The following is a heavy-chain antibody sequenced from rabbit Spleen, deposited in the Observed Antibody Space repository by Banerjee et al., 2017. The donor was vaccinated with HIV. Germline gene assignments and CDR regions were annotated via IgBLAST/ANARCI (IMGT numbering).Heavy chain of an antibody. CDR3: ARAGYAGYGYANFRDYYGMDL. Sequence: QSLEESGRGLVQPEGSLTLTCTASGFSFSGNYYMCWVRQAPGKGLEWIGCIYADRSGSTYYASWAKGRFTISKTSSTTVTLQMTSLTAADTATYFCARAGYAGYGYANFRDYYGMDLGGPGTLVTVS. V-gene: IGHV1S40*01. CDR2: IYADRSGST. D-gene: IGHD6-1*01. CDR1: GFSFSGNYY. J-gene: IGHJ6*01.